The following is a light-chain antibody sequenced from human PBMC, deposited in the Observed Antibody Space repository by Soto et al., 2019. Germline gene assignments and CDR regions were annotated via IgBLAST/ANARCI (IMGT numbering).Light chain of an antibody. V-gene: IGLV2-14*01. CDR2: DVS. CDR3: SSYTSSSTRV. Sequence: QSALTQPASVSGSPGQSIAIPCAGTSGDVGGYSYVSWYQQHPGKAPKLMIYDVSNRPSGVSNRFSGSKSGNTASLTISGLQAEDETDYYCSSYTSSSTRVFGTGTKLTVL. J-gene: IGLJ1*01. CDR1: SGDVGGYSY.